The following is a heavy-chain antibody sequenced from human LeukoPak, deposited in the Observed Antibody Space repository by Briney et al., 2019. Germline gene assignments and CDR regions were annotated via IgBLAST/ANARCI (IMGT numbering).Heavy chain of an antibody. CDR2: IYHSGST. V-gene: IGHV4-30-2*01. D-gene: IGHD6-13*01. CDR1: GGSISSGDYY. Sequence: SQTLSLTCTVSGGSISSGDYYWSWIRQPPGKGLEWIGYIYHSGSTLYNPSLKSRVTISVDRSKSQFSLKLSSVTAADTAVYYCARDPSRSSSTWFVDYWGQGTLVTVSS. CDR3: ARDPSRSSSTWFVDY. J-gene: IGHJ4*02.